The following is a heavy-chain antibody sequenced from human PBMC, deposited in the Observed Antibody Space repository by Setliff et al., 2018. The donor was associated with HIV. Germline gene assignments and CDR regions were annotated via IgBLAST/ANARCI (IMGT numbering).Heavy chain of an antibody. J-gene: IGHJ4*02. Sequence: GGSLRLSCAASGFAFSSFWMHWVRQVPGKGLVWVSRINSNGSTTNYADSVKGRFAISRDNAKNTLYLQMNSLRAEDTAVYYCARVPRAYYYASGADYWGQGTLVSVAS. D-gene: IGHD3-10*01. V-gene: IGHV3-74*01. CDR2: INSNGSTT. CDR1: GFAFSSFW. CDR3: ARVPRAYYYASGADY.